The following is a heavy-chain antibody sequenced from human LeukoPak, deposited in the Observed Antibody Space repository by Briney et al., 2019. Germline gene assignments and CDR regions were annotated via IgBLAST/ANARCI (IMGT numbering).Heavy chain of an antibody. V-gene: IGHV4-34*01. CDR3: ARGPHYYDFLAGYYNCRTFDY. CDR1: DGSFSHYY. D-gene: IGHD3-9*01. J-gene: IGHJ4*02. Sequence: SETLSLTCAVYDGSFSHYYWSWIRQPPGKGLEWIGEINHSGNTNYNPSLKSRVTISVDTSKNQFYLKLSSVTAADTAVYYCARGPHYYDFLAGYYNCRTFDYWGQGTLVTVSS. CDR2: INHSGNT.